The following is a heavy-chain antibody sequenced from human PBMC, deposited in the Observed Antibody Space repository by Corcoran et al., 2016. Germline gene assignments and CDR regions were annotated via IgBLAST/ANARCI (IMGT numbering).Heavy chain of an antibody. V-gene: IGHV1-18*01. CDR3: ARVPYYDILTGYYSHYFDY. J-gene: IGHJ4*02. D-gene: IGHD3-9*01. Sequence: QVQLVQSGAEVKKPGASVKVSCKASGYTFTSYGISWVRQAPGQGLEWMGWISAYNGNTNYAQKLQGRVTMTPDTSTSTAYMELRGLRSDDTAVFYCARVPYYDILTGYYSHYFDYWGQGTLVTVSS. CDR2: ISAYNGNT. CDR1: GYTFTSYG.